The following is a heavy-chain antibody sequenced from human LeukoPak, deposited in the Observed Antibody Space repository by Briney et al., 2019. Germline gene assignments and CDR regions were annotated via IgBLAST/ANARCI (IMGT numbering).Heavy chain of an antibody. V-gene: IGHV3-23*01. CDR1: GFTFSSYA. CDR2: FSGSGGST. D-gene: IGHD3-3*01. CDR3: ARDRLPSHQDDFDY. J-gene: IGHJ4*02. Sequence: GGSLRLSCAASGFTFSSYAMSWVRQAPGKGLEWVSSFSGSGGSTYYADSVKGRFTISRDNSKSTLYLQMNSLRPEDTAVYYCARDRLPSHQDDFDYWGQGTLVTVSS.